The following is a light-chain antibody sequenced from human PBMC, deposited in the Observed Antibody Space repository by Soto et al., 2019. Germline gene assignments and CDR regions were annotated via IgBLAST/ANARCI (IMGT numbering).Light chain of an antibody. CDR3: QQHGSSPQT. Sequence: IGLAPCPGSLSFSPGGRATNSRRASQSVSRHLAWYQQKPGQAPSLLIYGASSRATGIPDRFSGSGSVTDFTLTISRLEPEDFAVYYCQQHGSSPQTFGQGTKVDIK. CDR2: GAS. V-gene: IGKV3-20*01. J-gene: IGKJ1*01. CDR1: QSVSRH.